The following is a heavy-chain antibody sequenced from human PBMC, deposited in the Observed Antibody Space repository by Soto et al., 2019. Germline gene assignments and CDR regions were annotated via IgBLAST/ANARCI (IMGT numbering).Heavy chain of an antibody. CDR1: GYTFTTYP. CDR3: ARGLTMVRGLILDAFDM. V-gene: IGHV1-3*01. J-gene: IGHJ3*02. Sequence: QVQLVQSGAEVKKPGASVKVSCKTSGYTFTTYPMHWVRQAPGQRREWMGWINAGNGNTKYSQKFQGRVTITRDTSASTAYMGLSSLRSEETAVYYCARGLTMVRGLILDAFDMWGQGTMVTVSS. D-gene: IGHD3-10*01. CDR2: INAGNGNT.